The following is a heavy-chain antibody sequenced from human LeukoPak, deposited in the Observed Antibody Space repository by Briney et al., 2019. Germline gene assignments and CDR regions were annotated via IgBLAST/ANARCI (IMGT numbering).Heavy chain of an antibody. J-gene: IGHJ4*02. CDR3: ARTPGGYCSSTSCYTVDY. Sequence: PSETLSLTCTVPGGSISSYYWSWIRQPPGKGLEWIGYIYYSGSTNYNPSLKSRVTISVDTSKNQFSLKLSSVTAADTAVYYCARTPGGYCSSTSCYTVDYWGQGTLVTVSS. CDR1: GGSISSYY. D-gene: IGHD2-2*02. V-gene: IGHV4-59*01. CDR2: IYYSGST.